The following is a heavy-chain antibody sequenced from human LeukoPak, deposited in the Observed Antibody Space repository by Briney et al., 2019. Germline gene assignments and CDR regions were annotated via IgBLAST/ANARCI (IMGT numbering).Heavy chain of an antibody. D-gene: IGHD6-19*01. J-gene: IGHJ3*01. CDR3: AREDAVSSDDAFDL. CDR1: GGSISSYY. V-gene: IGHV4-4*07. CDR2: IYTSGST. Sequence: SETLSLTCTVSGGSISSYYWSWIRQPAGKGLEWIGRIYTSGSTNYNPSLKSRVTMSVDTSKNQFSLKLSAVTAADTAMYYCAREDAVSSDDAFDLWGQGTMVTVS.